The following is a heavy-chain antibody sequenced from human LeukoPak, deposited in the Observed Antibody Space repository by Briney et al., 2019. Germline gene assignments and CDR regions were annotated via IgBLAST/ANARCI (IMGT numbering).Heavy chain of an antibody. CDR3: AREAVARHTAMAAFDY. Sequence: ASVKVSCKASGYTFTSYYMHWVRQAPGQGLEWMGIINPSGGSTSYAQKFQGRVTMTRDTSTSTVYMELSSLRSEDTAVYYCAREAVARHTAMAAFDYWGQGTLVTVSS. CDR1: GYTFTSYY. CDR2: INPSGGST. D-gene: IGHD5-18*01. V-gene: IGHV1-46*01. J-gene: IGHJ4*02.